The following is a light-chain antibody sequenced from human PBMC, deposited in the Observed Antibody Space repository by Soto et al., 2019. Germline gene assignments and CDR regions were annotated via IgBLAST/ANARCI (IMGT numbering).Light chain of an antibody. CDR3: QQYGSSGT. Sequence: EIVLTQSPGTLSLSPGERATLSCRASQSVSSSYLAWYQQEPGQAPRLLIYGASSRATGIPDRFSGAGSGTDFTLTTSRLEPEDFAVYYCQQYGSSGTFGQGTKVDI. V-gene: IGKV3-20*01. CDR1: QSVSSSY. CDR2: GAS. J-gene: IGKJ1*01.